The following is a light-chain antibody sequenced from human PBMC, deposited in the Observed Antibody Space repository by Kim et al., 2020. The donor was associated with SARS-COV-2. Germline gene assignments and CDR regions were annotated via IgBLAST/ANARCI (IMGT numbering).Light chain of an antibody. V-gene: IGKV3-11*01. Sequence: EIVLTQSPGTLSLSPGDRATLSCRASQSVSTYLAWYKQKPGQAPRLFIYDASNRVTGIPPTFSGSGSGTDFTLTISSLEPEDFAVYYCQQRSTWPYTFGQGTKLEI. CDR1: QSVSTY. J-gene: IGKJ2*01. CDR3: QQRSTWPYT. CDR2: DAS.